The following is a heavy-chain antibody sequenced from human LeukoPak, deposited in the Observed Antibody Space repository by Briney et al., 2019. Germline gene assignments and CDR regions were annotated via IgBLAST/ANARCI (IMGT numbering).Heavy chain of an antibody. V-gene: IGHV4-59*01. CDR3: AKDPLSITIFGVVMGRGYFDY. Sequence: SETLSLTCAVSGGSISSYYWSWIRQPPGKGLEWIGYVSYSGSTNYSPSLNSRVTISVDRSKSQFSLKLTSVTAADTAVYYCAKDPLSITIFGVVMGRGYFDYWGQGTLVTVSS. CDR2: VSYSGST. J-gene: IGHJ4*02. CDR1: GGSISSYY. D-gene: IGHD3-3*01.